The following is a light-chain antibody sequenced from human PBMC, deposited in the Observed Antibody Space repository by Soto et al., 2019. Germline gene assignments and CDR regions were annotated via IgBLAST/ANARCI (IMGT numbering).Light chain of an antibody. CDR2: DAS. Sequence: DIQMAQSPSTLSASVGDRVTITCRASQTISHWLAWYQQKPGKAPKLLIYDASILRNGVPSRFSGSGSGTEFTLTISSLQPEDFATYYFQQYNGNSCTFGQGTKVEIK. J-gene: IGKJ1*01. CDR3: QQYNGNSCT. V-gene: IGKV1-5*01. CDR1: QTISHW.